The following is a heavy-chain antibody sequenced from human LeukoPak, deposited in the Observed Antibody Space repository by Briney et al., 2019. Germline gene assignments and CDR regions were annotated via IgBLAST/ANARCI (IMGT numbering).Heavy chain of an antibody. Sequence: ASVKVSCQASGYTFTSYGISWVRQAPGQGLEWMGWISAYNGNTNYAQKLQGRVTMTTGTSTSTAYMELRSLRSDDTAVYYCARDLPFNIAVAGTPLDYWGQGTLVTVSS. CDR1: GYTFTSYG. V-gene: IGHV1-18*01. J-gene: IGHJ4*02. CDR3: ARDLPFNIAVAGTPLDY. CDR2: ISAYNGNT. D-gene: IGHD6-19*01.